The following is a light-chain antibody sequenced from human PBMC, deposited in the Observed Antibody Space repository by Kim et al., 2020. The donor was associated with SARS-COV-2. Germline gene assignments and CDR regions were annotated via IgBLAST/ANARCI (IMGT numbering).Light chain of an antibody. J-gene: IGLJ3*02. Sequence: SSELTQDPAVSVALGQTVRITCQGDSLRSYYASWYQQKPGQAPVLVFYGKNNRPSGIPDRFSGSYSGNTASLTITAAQAEDEADYYCNSRESSGNHWMFGGETKLTVL. CDR1: SLRSYY. CDR3: NSRESSGNHWM. V-gene: IGLV3-19*01. CDR2: GKN.